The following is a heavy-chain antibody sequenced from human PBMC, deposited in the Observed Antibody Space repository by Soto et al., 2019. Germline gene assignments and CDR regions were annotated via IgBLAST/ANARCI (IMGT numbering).Heavy chain of an antibody. D-gene: IGHD4-17*01. CDR1: GFRFSTYW. J-gene: IGHJ4*02. V-gene: IGHV3-7*03. CDR3: TTVTTSSVFDV. CDR2: IKEDGSEK. Sequence: GGSLRLSCAASGFRFSTYWMSWVRQAPGNGLEWVANIKEDGSEKYYVDSVKGRFTISRDNADNSLYLQMNSLRGEDTAVYYCTTVTTSSVFDVWGQGTLVTVSS.